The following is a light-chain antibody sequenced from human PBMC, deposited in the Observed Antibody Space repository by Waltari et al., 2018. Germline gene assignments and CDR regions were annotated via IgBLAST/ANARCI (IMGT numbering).Light chain of an antibody. J-gene: IGLJ3*02. Sequence: QSALTQSASVSGSPGQSITISCIGTSSDIGSYSLVSWSQQHPAQAPKLIIYEGNNRPSGVSNRFAGSKSGNTASLTSSGLQAEDEADYYCCSYAGTITPWVFGGGTKLTVL. CDR2: EGN. V-gene: IGLV2-23*01. CDR3: CSYAGTITPWV. CDR1: SSDIGSYSL.